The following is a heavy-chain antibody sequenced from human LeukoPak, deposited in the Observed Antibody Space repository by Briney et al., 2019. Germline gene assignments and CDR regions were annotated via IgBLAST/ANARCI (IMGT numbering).Heavy chain of an antibody. J-gene: IGHJ4*02. V-gene: IGHV3-74*01. CDR1: GFTFSSYW. CDR2: INSDGSVT. Sequence: GGSLRLSCAAFGFTFSSYWMHWVRQVPGKGLVWVGRINSDGSVTNYADSVKGRFTISRDNAKNTLYLQMNSLRAEDTAVYYCARAPDGSYFGYWGQGSLVTVSS. CDR3: ARAPDGSYFGY. D-gene: IGHD1-26*01.